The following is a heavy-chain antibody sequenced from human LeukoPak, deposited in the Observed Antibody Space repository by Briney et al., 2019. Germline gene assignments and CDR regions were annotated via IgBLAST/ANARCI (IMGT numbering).Heavy chain of an antibody. J-gene: IGHJ6*02. D-gene: IGHD3-10*01. CDR1: GYTFTSYY. V-gene: IGHV1-46*01. CDR3: ARSRRTMVRGVPTDYYGMDV. CDR2: INPSGGST. Sequence: APVKVSCKASGYTFTSYYMHWVRQAPGQGLEWMGIINPSGGSTSYAQKFQGRVTMTRDTSTSTVYMELSSLRSEDTAVYYCARSRRTMVRGVPTDYYGMDVWGQGTTVTVSS.